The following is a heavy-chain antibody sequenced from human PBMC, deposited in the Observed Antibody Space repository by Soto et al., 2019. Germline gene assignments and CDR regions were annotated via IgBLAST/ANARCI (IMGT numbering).Heavy chain of an antibody. Sequence: ASVKVSCKASGYIFTSYYIHWVRQAPGQGLEWMGWINPFDGSRMFAQSFQGRVTMTTDTSTSTAYMELRSLRSDDTAVYYCARIYDYVWGSYCYDYWGQGTLVTVSS. CDR1: GYIFTSYY. D-gene: IGHD3-16*02. J-gene: IGHJ4*02. V-gene: IGHV1-46*01. CDR2: INPFDGSR. CDR3: ARIYDYVWGSYCYDY.